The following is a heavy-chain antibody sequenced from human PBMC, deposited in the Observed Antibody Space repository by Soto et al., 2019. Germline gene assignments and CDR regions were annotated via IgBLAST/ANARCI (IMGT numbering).Heavy chain of an antibody. CDR1: GFTFSDYW. CDR2: IKQDGSAK. Sequence: EVQLVESGGGLVQPGGSLRLSCAASGFTFSDYWMSWVRQAPGKGLEWVANIKQDGSAKYYVDYVKGRFTISRDNAKNSLSLQMNSLRAEDTAVYYCARVRYSGYSDFDYWGQGTLVTVSS. J-gene: IGHJ4*02. D-gene: IGHD5-12*01. CDR3: ARVRYSGYSDFDY. V-gene: IGHV3-7*01.